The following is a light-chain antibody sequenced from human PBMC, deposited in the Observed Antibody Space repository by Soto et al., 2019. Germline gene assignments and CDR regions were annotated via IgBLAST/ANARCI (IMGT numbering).Light chain of an antibody. V-gene: IGLV2-8*01. J-gene: IGLJ1*01. Sequence: QSALTQPPSASGSPGQSVTISCAGASSDVGHYTYVSWYQHHPGKAPKLIIYEVIKRPSGVPDRFSGSKSGNTASLTVSGLQTEDEADYYCSSYAGGKRVFGTGTKVTVL. CDR2: EVI. CDR3: SSYAGGKRV. CDR1: SSDVGHYTY.